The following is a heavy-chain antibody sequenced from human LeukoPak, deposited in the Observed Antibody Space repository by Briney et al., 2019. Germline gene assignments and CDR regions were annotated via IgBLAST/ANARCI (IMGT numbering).Heavy chain of an antibody. CDR1: GGSISSYY. V-gene: IGHV4-59*01. J-gene: IGHJ4*02. D-gene: IGHD3-10*01. CDR3: AREGGPPGFDY. Sequence: PSETLSLTCTVSGGSISSYYWSWIRQPPGKGLEWIGYIYYSGSTNYNPSLKSRVTISVDTSKNQFSLKLSSVTAADTAVYYCAREGGPPGFDYWGQGTLVTVSS. CDR2: IYYSGST.